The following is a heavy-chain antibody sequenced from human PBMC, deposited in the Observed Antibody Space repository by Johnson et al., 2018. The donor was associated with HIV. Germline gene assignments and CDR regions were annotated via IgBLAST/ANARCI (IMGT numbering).Heavy chain of an antibody. Sequence: QVQLVESGGGVVRPGGSLRLSCTASGFTFSSYALHWVRQAPGKGLEWVTFISYDGSNKYYADSVKGRFTISRDNSKNTLYLQMNSLRAEDTAVYYCALILTERDAFDIWGQGTMVTVSS. V-gene: IGHV3-30-3*01. CDR3: ALILTERDAFDI. D-gene: IGHD3-9*01. CDR1: GFTFSSYA. J-gene: IGHJ3*02. CDR2: ISYDGSNK.